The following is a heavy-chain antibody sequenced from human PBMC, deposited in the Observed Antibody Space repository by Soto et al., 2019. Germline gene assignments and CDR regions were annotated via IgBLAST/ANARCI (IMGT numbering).Heavy chain of an antibody. V-gene: IGHV3-11*01. D-gene: IGHD3-10*01. CDR1: GFTFSDYY. Sequence: GGSLRLSCAASGFTFSDYYMSWIRQAPGKGLEWVSYISSSGSTIYYADSVKGRFTISRDNAKNSLYLQMNSLRAEDTAVYYCARDAYGSGQNYYYYYGMDVWGQGTTVTVSS. CDR2: ISSSGSTI. CDR3: ARDAYGSGQNYYYYYGMDV. J-gene: IGHJ6*02.